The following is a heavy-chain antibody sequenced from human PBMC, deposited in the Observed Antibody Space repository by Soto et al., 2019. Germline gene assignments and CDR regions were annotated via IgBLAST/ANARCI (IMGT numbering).Heavy chain of an antibody. Sequence: PSETLSLTCAVYGGSFSGYYWSWIRQPPGKGLEWIGEINHSGSTNYNPSLKSRVTISVDTSKNQFSLKLSSVTAADTAVYYCARGSGGSSSWYVWFDYWGQGTLVTVSS. V-gene: IGHV4-34*01. CDR1: GGSFSGYY. CDR2: INHSGST. CDR3: ARGSGGSSSWYVWFDY. J-gene: IGHJ4*02. D-gene: IGHD6-13*01.